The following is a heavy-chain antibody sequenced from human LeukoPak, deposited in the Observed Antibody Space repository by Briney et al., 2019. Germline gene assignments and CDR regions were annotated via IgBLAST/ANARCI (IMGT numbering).Heavy chain of an antibody. CDR3: ARYTSYYYYYMDV. V-gene: IGHV4-39*07. CDR1: GGSISSSSYY. Sequence: PSETLSLTCTVSGGSISSSSYYWGWIRQPPGKGLEWIGSIYYSGSTYYNPSLKSRVTISVDTSKNQFSLKLSSVTAADTAVYYCARYTSYYYYYMDVWGKGTTVTVSS. CDR2: IYYSGST. J-gene: IGHJ6*03.